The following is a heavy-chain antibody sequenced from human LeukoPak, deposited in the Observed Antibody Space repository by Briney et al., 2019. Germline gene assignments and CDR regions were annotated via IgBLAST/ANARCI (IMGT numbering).Heavy chain of an antibody. CDR2: INTNTGNP. V-gene: IGHV7-4-1*02. CDR1: GYTFTSYA. Sequence: ASVKVSCKASGYTFTSYAMNWVRQAPGQGLEWMGWINTNTGNPTYAQGFTGRFVFSLDTSVSTAYLQISSIKAEDTAVYYCARDPGARIVAAGTSFSWFDPWGQGTLVTVSS. D-gene: IGHD6-13*01. CDR3: ARDPGARIVAAGTSFSWFDP. J-gene: IGHJ5*02.